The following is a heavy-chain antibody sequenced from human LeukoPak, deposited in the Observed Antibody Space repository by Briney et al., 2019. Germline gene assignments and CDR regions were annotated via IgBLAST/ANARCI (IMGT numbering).Heavy chain of an antibody. CDR2: IYYSGST. V-gene: IGHV4-59*01. CDR1: GGSISSYY. J-gene: IGHJ3*01. CDR3: ARDLWELQSAFDL. D-gene: IGHD1-26*01. Sequence: SETLSLTCAVSGGSISSYYWSWFRQPPGKGLEWIGYIYYSGSTNYNPSLMSRVTISVDASKNQFSLKLRSVTAADTAVYYCARDLWELQSAFDLWGQGTMVTVSS.